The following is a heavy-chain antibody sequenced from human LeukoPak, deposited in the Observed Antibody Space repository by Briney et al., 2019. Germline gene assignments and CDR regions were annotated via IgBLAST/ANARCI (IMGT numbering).Heavy chain of an antibody. V-gene: IGHV3-48*03. CDR2: ISSSGSTI. CDR1: GFTFSSYE. CDR3: AELGITMIGGV. J-gene: IGHJ6*04. Sequence: PGGSLRLYSAGYGFTFSSYEMNWVRQAPGKGLEWVSYISSSGSTIYYADSVKGRFTISRDNAKNSLYLQMNSLRAEDTAVYYCAELGITMIGGVWGKGTTVTISS. D-gene: IGHD3-10*02.